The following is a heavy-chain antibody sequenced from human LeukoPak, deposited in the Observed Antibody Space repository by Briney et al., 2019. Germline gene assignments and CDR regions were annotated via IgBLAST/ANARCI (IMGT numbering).Heavy chain of an antibody. Sequence: PSETLSPTCTVSGGSISSYYWSWIRQPPGKGLEWIGYIYYSGSTNYNPSLKSRVTISVDTSKNQFSLKLSSVTAADTAVYYCARGDGRDGYTYMDVWGKGTTVTVSS. CDR2: IYYSGST. V-gene: IGHV4-59*01. CDR3: ARGDGRDGYTYMDV. CDR1: GGSISSYY. J-gene: IGHJ6*03. D-gene: IGHD5-24*01.